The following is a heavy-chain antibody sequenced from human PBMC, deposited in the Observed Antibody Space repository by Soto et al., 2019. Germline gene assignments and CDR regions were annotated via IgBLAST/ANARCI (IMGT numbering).Heavy chain of an antibody. D-gene: IGHD6-19*01. V-gene: IGHV4-34*01. CDR3: ARGAGSTELAVAGTGIDY. CDR2: INHSGST. CDR1: GGSFSGYY. Sequence: QVQLQQWGAGLLKPSETLSLTCAVYGGSFSGYYWCWIRQPPGKGLEWIGEINHSGSTNYNPSLKSRFTISVDTSKNQFPLKLRSVTAADTAVYYCARGAGSTELAVAGTGIDYWGQGTLVTVSS. J-gene: IGHJ4*02.